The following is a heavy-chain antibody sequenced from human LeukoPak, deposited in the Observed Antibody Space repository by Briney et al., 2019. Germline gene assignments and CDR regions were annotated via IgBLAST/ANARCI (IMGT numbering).Heavy chain of an antibody. CDR1: GFTFSSYW. D-gene: IGHD1-26*01. V-gene: IGHV3-7*01. J-gene: IGHJ3*02. CDR3: ARESPLSLVGATSNAFDI. Sequence: GGSLRLSCAASGFTFSSYWMSWVRQAPGKGLEWVANIKQDGSEKYYVDSVKGRFTISRDNAKNSLYLQMNSLRAEGTAVYYCARESPLSLVGATSNAFDIWGQGTMVTVSS. CDR2: IKQDGSEK.